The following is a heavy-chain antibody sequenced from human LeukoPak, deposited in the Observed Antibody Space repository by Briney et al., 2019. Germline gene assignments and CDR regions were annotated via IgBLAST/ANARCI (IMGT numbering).Heavy chain of an antibody. CDR3: AREIIAAAPFDY. CDR2: ISYDGSNK. Sequence: GRSLRLSCVASGFTFSSYAMHWVRQAPGKGLEWVAVISYDGSNKYYADSVKGRFTISRDNSKNTLYLQMNSLRAEDTAVYYCAREIIAAAPFDYWGQGTLVTVSS. D-gene: IGHD6-13*01. J-gene: IGHJ4*02. CDR1: GFTFSSYA. V-gene: IGHV3-30*04.